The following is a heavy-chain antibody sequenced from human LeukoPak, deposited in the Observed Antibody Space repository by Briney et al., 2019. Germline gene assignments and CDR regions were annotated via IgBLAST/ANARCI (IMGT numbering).Heavy chain of an antibody. Sequence: GGSLRLSCAASGFTFSSFGMYWVRQAPGKGLEWVAVISYDGSNKYYADSVKGRFTISRDNSKNTLYLQMNSLRAEDTAVYYCARSYYYGMDVWGQGTTVTVSS. CDR1: GFTFSSFG. CDR3: ARSYYYGMDV. J-gene: IGHJ6*02. V-gene: IGHV3-30*19. CDR2: ISYDGSNK.